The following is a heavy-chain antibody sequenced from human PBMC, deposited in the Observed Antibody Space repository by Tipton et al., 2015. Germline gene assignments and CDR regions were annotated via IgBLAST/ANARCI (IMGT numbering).Heavy chain of an antibody. D-gene: IGHD3-10*01. V-gene: IGHV4-61*01. Sequence: TLSLTCAVSAYSISTDYYWVWIRQPPGKGLEWIGYIYYTGTSNYNASLRSRVTISLDTSKKQFSLKLTSVTAADTAVYYCARHRGVGGLADYWGRGTLVTVSS. J-gene: IGHJ4*02. CDR3: ARHRGVGGLADY. CDR1: AYSISTDYY. CDR2: IYYTGTS.